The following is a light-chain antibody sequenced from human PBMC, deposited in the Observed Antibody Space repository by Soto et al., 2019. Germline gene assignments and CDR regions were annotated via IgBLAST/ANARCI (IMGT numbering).Light chain of an antibody. V-gene: IGLV1-44*01. CDR2: VDN. CDR3: YSYAGRNIWV. J-gene: IGLJ3*02. Sequence: QLVLTQPPSASGTPGQRVTISCSGSSSNIGSNSVYWYQQLPGTAPKLLISVDNQRPSGVPDRFSGSKSGNTASLTVSGLQADDEAVYYCYSYAGRNIWVFGGGTKLTVL. CDR1: SSNIGSNS.